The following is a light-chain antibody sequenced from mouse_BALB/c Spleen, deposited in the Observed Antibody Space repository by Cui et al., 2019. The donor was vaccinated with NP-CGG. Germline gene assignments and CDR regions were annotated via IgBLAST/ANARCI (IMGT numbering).Light chain of an antibody. J-gene: IGLJ1*01. V-gene: IGLV1*01. CDR2: GTN. CDR1: IGAVTTSNY. Sequence: QALVTQENALTTSPGETVTLTCRSSIGAVTTSNYANWVQEKPDHLFTGLIGGTNNRAPGVPARFSGSLIGDKAALTITGAQTEDEAIYFCALWYSNHWVFGGGTKLTVL. CDR3: ALWYSNHWV.